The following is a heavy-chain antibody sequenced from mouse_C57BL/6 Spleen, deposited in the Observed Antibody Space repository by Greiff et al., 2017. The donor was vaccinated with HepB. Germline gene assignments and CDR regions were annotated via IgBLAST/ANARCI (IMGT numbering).Heavy chain of an antibody. V-gene: IGHV1-82*01. J-gene: IGHJ4*01. CDR3: AILLDYAMDY. CDR1: GYAFSSSW. CDR2: IYPGDGDT. Sequence: VQLQQSGPELVKPGASVKISCKASGYAFSSSWMNWVKQRPGKGLEWIGRIYPGDGDTNYNGKFKGKATLTADKSSSTAYMQLSSLTSEDSAVYFCAILLDYAMDYWGQGTSVTVSS. D-gene: IGHD1-1*01.